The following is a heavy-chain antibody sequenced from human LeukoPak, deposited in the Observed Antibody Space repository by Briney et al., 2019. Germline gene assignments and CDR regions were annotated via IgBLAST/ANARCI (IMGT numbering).Heavy chain of an antibody. D-gene: IGHD3-22*01. CDR3: VATYYYDSSGYYYSDY. V-gene: IGHV1-2*02. CDR2: INPNSGGT. Sequence: ASVKVSCKASGYTFTGYYMHWVRQAPGQGLEWMGWINPNSGGTNYAQKFQGRVTMTRDTSISTAYMELSRLRSDDTAVYYCVATYYYDSSGYYYSDYWGQGTLVTVSS. CDR1: GYTFTGYY. J-gene: IGHJ4*02.